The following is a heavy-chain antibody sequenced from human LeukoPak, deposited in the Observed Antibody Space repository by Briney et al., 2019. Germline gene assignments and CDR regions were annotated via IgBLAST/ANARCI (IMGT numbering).Heavy chain of an antibody. CDR1: GGSFSSGYYS. D-gene: IGHD1-14*01. CDR2: IYYSGST. CDR3: ARRTGGAFDI. V-gene: IGHV4-31*03. Sequence: SETLSLTCTVSGGSFSSGYYSWSWIRQHPGKGLEWIGYIYYSGSTYFNPSLKNRVTMSVDTSKNQFSLKLSSVTAADTAVYYCARRTGGAFDIWGQGTMVTVSS. J-gene: IGHJ3*02.